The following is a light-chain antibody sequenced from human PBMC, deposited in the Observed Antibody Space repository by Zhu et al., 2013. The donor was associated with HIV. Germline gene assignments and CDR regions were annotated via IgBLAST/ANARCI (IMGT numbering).Light chain of an antibody. J-gene: IGKJ4*01. CDR3: QQYGSPLT. V-gene: IGKV3-20*01. Sequence: DIVLTQSPGTLSLSPGEGATLSCRASQSVGTFLAWYQQKPGQAPRLLIYDVSKRATGTPARFSGGGSGTDLTLTISRLEPEDFAVYYCQQYGSPLTFGGGTKVEIK. CDR2: DVS. CDR1: QSVGTF.